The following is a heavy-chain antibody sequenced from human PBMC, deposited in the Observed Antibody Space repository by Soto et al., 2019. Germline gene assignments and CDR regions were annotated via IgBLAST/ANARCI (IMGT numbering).Heavy chain of an antibody. J-gene: IGHJ4*02. CDR3: TTDRMGGSGS. CDR1: GFTFNNAW. Sequence: EVQLVESGGGLVKPGGSLRLSCAASGFTFNNAWMSWVRQAPGKGLEWVGRIRSKTDGGTIEYAAPVKGRFIISRDDSKNMLYLQMNSLKIEDTAVYYCTTDRMGGSGSWGQGTLVTVSS. D-gene: IGHD3-10*01. V-gene: IGHV3-15*01. CDR2: IRSKTDGGTI.